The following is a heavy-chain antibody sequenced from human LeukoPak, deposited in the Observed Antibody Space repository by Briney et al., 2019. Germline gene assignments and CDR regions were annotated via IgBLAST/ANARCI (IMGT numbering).Heavy chain of an antibody. CDR3: ARSRLRSPRDAFDI. Sequence: ASVKVSCKASGYNFNDYYIYWVRQAPGHGLESMGYIHPDGGSANYAQKFQGRVTMTSDMSTNTVYMELSSLRSEDTAVFYCARSRLRSPRDAFDIWGQGTMVTVSS. CDR1: GYNFNDYY. V-gene: IGHV1-46*02. CDR2: IHPDGGSA. J-gene: IGHJ3*02.